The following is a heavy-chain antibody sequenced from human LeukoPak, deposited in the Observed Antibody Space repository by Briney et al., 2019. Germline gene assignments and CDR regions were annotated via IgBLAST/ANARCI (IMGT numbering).Heavy chain of an antibody. V-gene: IGHV3-30*01. CDR3: ARNHGFDI. Sequence: GRSLRLSCAASGFSFSSYAMHWVRQAPGKGLEWVALISCDGSYEYSAGSVKGRFTISRDNSKNTLFLQMNSLRAEDTAVYYCARNHGFDIWGQGTMVTVSS. CDR2: ISCDGSYE. J-gene: IGHJ3*02. CDR1: GFSFSSYA.